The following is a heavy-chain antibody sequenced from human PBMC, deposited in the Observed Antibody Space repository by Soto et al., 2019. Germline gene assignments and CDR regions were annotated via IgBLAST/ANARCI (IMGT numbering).Heavy chain of an antibody. J-gene: IGHJ4*02. Sequence: EVQLLESGGGLVQPGGSLRLSCAASGFTFSTYVMTWVRQAPGKGLEWVSAISASGGDTYYADSVKGRFTISRDNSKNTLDLQMNSLRVEDTAVYCCAKGGWLDDYGAKGTLVT. V-gene: IGHV3-23*01. CDR2: ISASGGDT. CDR3: AKGGWLDDY. D-gene: IGHD6-19*01. CDR1: GFTFSTYV.